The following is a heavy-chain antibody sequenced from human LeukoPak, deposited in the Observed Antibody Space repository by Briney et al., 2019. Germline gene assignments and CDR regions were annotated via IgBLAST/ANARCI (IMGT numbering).Heavy chain of an antibody. CDR2: IFYTGTT. CDR3: AHSAAWDRRAFDV. J-gene: IGHJ4*01. V-gene: IGHV4-59*11. Sequence: SETLSLTCSVSGGPINTHYWAWIRQPPGKGLEWIGHIFYTGTTNYNPSLKSRVRISLDRSRNHLSMSLTSVTAADTAVYFCAHSAAWDRRAFDVWGHGILVTVSS. CDR1: GGPINTHY. D-gene: IGHD1-26*01.